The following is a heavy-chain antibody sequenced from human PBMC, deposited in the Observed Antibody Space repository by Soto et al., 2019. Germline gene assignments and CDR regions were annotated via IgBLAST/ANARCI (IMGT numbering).Heavy chain of an antibody. V-gene: IGHV3-66*01. Sequence: GGSLRLSCAASGFTVSTKYMSWVRQAPGKGLEWVSVIYSGGSTFYADSVRGRFTISRDNSKNTVNLQMNSLRAEDTAVYYCAKAPLLRGFDPWGQGTLVTVSS. J-gene: IGHJ5*02. CDR3: AKAPLLRGFDP. CDR2: IYSGGST. CDR1: GFTVSTKY.